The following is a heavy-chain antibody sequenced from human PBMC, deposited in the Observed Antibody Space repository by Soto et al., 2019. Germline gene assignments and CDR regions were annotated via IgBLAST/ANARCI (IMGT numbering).Heavy chain of an antibody. CDR2: INPNSGGT. CDR3: ARDQTRRPRRYYYYGMDV. Sequence: QVQLVQSGAEVKKPGASVKVSCKASGYTFTGYYMHWVRQAPGQGLEWMGWINPNSGGTNYAQKFQGWVTMTRDTSISTAYMELSRLRSDDTAVYYCARDQTRRPRRYYYYGMDVWGQGTTVTVSS. D-gene: IGHD3-16*01. CDR1: GYTFTGYY. J-gene: IGHJ6*02. V-gene: IGHV1-2*04.